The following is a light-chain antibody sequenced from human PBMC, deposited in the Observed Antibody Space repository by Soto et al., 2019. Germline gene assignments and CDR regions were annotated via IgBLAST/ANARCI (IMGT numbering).Light chain of an antibody. V-gene: IGLV3-21*02. Sequence: LTQPPSVSVAPGQTARITCGGNNIGSKSAHWYQQKPGQAPVLVVYDDRDRSSGIPERSSGSNSGNTATLTISRVEAGDEADYYCQVWDSSSDLPNYVFGTGTKVTVL. CDR1: NIGSKS. CDR2: DDR. CDR3: QVWDSSSDLPNYV. J-gene: IGLJ1*01.